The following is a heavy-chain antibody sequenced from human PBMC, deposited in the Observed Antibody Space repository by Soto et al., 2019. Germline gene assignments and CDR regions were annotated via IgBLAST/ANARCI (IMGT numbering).Heavy chain of an antibody. J-gene: IGHJ5*02. CDR1: GGSISSGDYY. D-gene: IGHD5-18*01. CDR3: ARDHKDTAMAPNWFDP. Sequence: SETLSLTCTVSGGSISSGDYYWSWIRQPPGKGLEWIGYIYYSGSTYYNPSLKSRVTISVDTSKNQFSLKLSSVTAADTAVYYCARDHKDTAMAPNWFDPWGQGTLVTVSS. CDR2: IYYSGST. V-gene: IGHV4-30-4*01.